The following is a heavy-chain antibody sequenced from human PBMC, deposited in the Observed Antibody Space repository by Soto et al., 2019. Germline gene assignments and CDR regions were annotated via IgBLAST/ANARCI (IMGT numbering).Heavy chain of an antibody. CDR2: IYSSGST. Sequence: PSETLSLTCTVSGGSISYYYWNWIRQPAGKGLEWIGRIYSSGSTNYNPSLKSRISMSIDTSKNQFSLKVRAVTAADTAVYYCARDYGSGSYYTSDYWGQGTQVTVSS. V-gene: IGHV4-4*07. J-gene: IGHJ4*02. D-gene: IGHD3-10*01. CDR3: ARDYGSGSYYTSDY. CDR1: GGSISYYY.